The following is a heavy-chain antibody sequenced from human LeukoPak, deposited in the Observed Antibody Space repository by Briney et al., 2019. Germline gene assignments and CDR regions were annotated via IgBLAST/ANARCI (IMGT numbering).Heavy chain of an antibody. J-gene: IGHJ3*02. CDR2: ISSSSSYI. Sequence: GGSLRLSCAASGFTFSSYSMNWVRQAPGKGLEWVSSISSSSSYIYYADSVKGRFTISRDNAKNSLYLQMNSLRAEDTAVYYCARDPTVPGALGYAFDIWGQGTMVTVSS. CDR3: ARDPTVPGALGYAFDI. D-gene: IGHD4/OR15-4a*01. V-gene: IGHV3-21*01. CDR1: GFTFSSYS.